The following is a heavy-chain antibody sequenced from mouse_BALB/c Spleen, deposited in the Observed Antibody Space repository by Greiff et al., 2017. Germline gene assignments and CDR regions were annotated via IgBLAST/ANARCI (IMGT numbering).Heavy chain of an antibody. CDR2: IWAGGST. J-gene: IGHJ3*01. CDR3: AREVWSQAWFAY. D-gene: IGHD2-10*02. CDR1: GFSLTSYG. Sequence: VQLQESGPGLVAPSQSLSITCTVSGFSLTSYGVHWVRQPPGKGLEWLGVIWAGGSTNYNSALMSRLSISKDNSKSQVFLKMNSLQTDDTAMYYCAREVWSQAWFAYWGQGTLVTVSA. V-gene: IGHV2-9*02.